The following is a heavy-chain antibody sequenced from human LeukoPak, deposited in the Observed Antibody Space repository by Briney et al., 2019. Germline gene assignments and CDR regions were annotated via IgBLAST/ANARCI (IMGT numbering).Heavy chain of an antibody. Sequence: QPGGSLRLSCAASGFTFSNYAMIWVRQAPGKGLEWVSGISWNSGSIGYADSVKGRFTISRDNAKNSLYLQMNSLRAEDTALYYCAKDSGVGGYSYGNRGMDVWGQGTTVTVSS. CDR3: AKDSGVGGYSYGNRGMDV. CDR1: GFTFSNYA. CDR2: ISWNSGSI. V-gene: IGHV3-9*01. J-gene: IGHJ6*02. D-gene: IGHD5-18*01.